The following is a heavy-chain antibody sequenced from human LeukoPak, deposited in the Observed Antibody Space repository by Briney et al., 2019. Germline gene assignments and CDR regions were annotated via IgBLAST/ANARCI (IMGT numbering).Heavy chain of an antibody. V-gene: IGHV3-23*01. Sequence: GGSLRLFCAASGFTFNYYAMTWVRRAPGKGLEWVASISGSGGNTYYADSVKGRFTISRDNSKNTLYLQMNSLRAEDTALYYCAKKTSYNFSDYWGQGTLVTVSS. CDR2: ISGSGGNT. CDR1: GFTFNYYA. CDR3: AKKTSYNFSDY. J-gene: IGHJ4*02. D-gene: IGHD5-24*01.